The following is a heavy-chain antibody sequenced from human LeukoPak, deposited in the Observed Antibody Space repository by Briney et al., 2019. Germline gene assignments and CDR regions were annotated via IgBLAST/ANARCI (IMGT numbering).Heavy chain of an antibody. J-gene: IGHJ4*02. CDR2: INHSGST. D-gene: IGHD6-6*01. CDR3: ATYAGRDSSSFAQNY. CDR1: GGSFSGYY. Sequence: KPSETLSLTCAVYGGSFSGYYWSRIRQPPGKGLEWIGEINHSGSTDYNPSLKSRITISVDTSKNQFSLKLSSVTAADTAVYYCATYAGRDSSSFAQNYWGQGTLVTVSS. V-gene: IGHV4-34*01.